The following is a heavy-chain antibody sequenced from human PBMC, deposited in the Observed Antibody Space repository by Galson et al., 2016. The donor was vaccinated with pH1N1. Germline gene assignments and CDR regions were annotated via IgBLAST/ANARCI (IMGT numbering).Heavy chain of an antibody. Sequence: SVKVSCKASGYTFTTYGIDWVRQAPGQGLEWMGWISPYTGTTNYAQKFQGRLTLTTDPFTNIAYMDLGSLTSDDTATYFCASSRILECSGGSCYSDSWGQGTLVTVSS. J-gene: IGHJ4*02. V-gene: IGHV1-18*01. CDR3: ASSRILECSGGSCYSDS. CDR1: GYTFTTYG. D-gene: IGHD2-15*01. CDR2: ISPYTGTT.